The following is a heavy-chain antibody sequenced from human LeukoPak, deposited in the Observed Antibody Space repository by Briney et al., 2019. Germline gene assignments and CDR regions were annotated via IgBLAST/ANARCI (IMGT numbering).Heavy chain of an antibody. Sequence: PSETLSLTCAVSGGSFSGYYWTWIRQPPGKGLEWIGEINHSGSTNYNPSLKSRVTISVDTSKNQFSLKLSSVTAADTAVYYCASDTAMVSWGQGTLVTVSS. CDR1: GGSFSGYY. D-gene: IGHD5-18*01. J-gene: IGHJ4*02. CDR3: ASDTAMVS. CDR2: INHSGST. V-gene: IGHV4-34*01.